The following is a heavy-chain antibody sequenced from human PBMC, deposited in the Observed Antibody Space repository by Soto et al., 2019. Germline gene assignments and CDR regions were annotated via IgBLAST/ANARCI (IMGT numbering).Heavy chain of an antibody. V-gene: IGHV3-48*02. Sequence: EVQLVESGGGSVQPGGSLRLSCAASGFTFSTFSMNWVRQAPGRGLEWISYISGGGRPISYADSVKGRFTISRDHAKNPLYLQMDSLTDQDTAVYYCARDLGWAFDSWGQGTLVTVSS. J-gene: IGHJ4*02. CDR1: GFTFSTFS. CDR3: ARDLGWAFDS. CDR2: ISGGGRPI. D-gene: IGHD6-19*01.